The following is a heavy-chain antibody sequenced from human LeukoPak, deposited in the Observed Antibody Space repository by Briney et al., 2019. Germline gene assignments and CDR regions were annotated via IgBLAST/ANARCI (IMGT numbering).Heavy chain of an antibody. CDR1: GGSISSGSYY. CDR3: AGAHMRRDGYKSEV. Sequence: SETLSLTCTVSGGSISSGSYYWSWIRQPAGKGLEWIGRIYTSGSTNYNPSLKSRVTISVDTSKNQFSLKLSSVTAADTAVYYCAGAHMRRDGYKSEVWGQGTLVTVSS. J-gene: IGHJ4*02. D-gene: IGHD5-24*01. CDR2: IYTSGST. V-gene: IGHV4-61*02.